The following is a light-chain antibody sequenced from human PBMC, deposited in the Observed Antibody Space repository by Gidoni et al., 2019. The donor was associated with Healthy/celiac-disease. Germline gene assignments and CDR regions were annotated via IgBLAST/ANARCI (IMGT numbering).Light chain of an antibody. J-gene: IGKJ3*01. CDR3: QQYYSYPPFT. CDR1: PGISSY. Sequence: IRMTPSPSSLPASTGDRVTITCRASPGISSYLAWYQPKPGEAPKLLIYAASTLQSRVPSRFTGSGSGTDFTLTISCLQSEDFATYYCQQYYSYPPFTFGPGTKVDIK. CDR2: AAS. V-gene: IGKV1-8*01.